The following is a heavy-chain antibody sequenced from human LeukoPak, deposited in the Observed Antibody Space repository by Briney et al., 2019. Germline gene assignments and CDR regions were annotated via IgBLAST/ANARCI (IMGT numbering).Heavy chain of an antibody. J-gene: IGHJ3*02. CDR3: ARAGGGGRSFDI. D-gene: IGHD6-19*01. CDR2: TYYRSKRYN. CDR1: GDSVSRNSVA. V-gene: IGHV6-1*01. Sequence: QTLSLTCVISGDSVSRNSVAWDWIRQSPSGVLEWLGRTYYRSKRYNDYAVSVKSRITINPDTSRNQFSLQLNSVTPEDTAVYYCARAGGGGRSFDIWGQGTMVTVSS.